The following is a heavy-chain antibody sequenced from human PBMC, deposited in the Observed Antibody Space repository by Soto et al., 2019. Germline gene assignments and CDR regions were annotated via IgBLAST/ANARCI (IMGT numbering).Heavy chain of an antibody. J-gene: IGHJ2*01. D-gene: IGHD4-17*01. CDR2: IYYSGST. Sequence: QLQLQESGPGLVKPSETLSLTCTVSGGSISSSSYYWGWIRQPPGKGLEWIGSIYYSGSTYYNPSLNGRVTLSADPSQNRFSLTRSSVTAAHTAVYYCATAEGDDYGDYEGQEYSDLWGRGTLVTVSS. CDR1: GGSISSSSYY. CDR3: ATAEGDDYGDYEGQEYSDL. V-gene: IGHV4-39*01.